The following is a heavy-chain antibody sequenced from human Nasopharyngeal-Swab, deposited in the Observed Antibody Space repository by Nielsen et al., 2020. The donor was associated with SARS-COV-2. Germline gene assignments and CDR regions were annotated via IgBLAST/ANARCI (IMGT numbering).Heavy chain of an antibody. Sequence: GGSLRLSCAASGFIFANYVMHWVSQAPGKGLEWVSAISDEGDRTDYADSVKGRFTVSRDNSKNTLDLQMNSLRAEDTAIYYCGRRVKGDFDYWGQGTLVTVSS. CDR2: ISDEGDRT. CDR3: GRRVKGDFDY. D-gene: IGHD3-16*01. V-gene: IGHV3-23*01. CDR1: GFIFANYV. J-gene: IGHJ4*02.